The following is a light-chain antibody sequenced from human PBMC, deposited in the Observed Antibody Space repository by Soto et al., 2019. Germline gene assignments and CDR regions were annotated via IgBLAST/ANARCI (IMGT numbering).Light chain of an antibody. CDR3: CSFAGNYWL. CDR2: GVS. V-gene: IGLV2-11*01. Sequence: QSALTQPRSVSGSPGQSVTISCTGTSSDVGYYPYVSWYQQHPGKAPKLIIYGVSNRPSGVPDRFSGSKSGNTASLTISGLQPEDEAEYHCCSFAGNYWLFGVGTKVTVL. CDR1: SSDVGYYPY. J-gene: IGLJ3*02.